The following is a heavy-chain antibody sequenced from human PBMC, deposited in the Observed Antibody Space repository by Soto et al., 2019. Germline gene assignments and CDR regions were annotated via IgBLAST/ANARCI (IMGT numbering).Heavy chain of an antibody. J-gene: IGHJ4*02. V-gene: IGHV1-69*13. D-gene: IGHD3-22*01. Sequence: SVKVPCKASGGTFSSYAISWVRQAPGQGLEWMGGIIPIFGTANYAQKFQGRVTITADESTSTAYMELSSLRSEDTAVYYCAMLYYYDSSGYHFIDYWGQGTLVTVSS. CDR1: GGTFSSYA. CDR3: AMLYYYDSSGYHFIDY. CDR2: IIPIFGTA.